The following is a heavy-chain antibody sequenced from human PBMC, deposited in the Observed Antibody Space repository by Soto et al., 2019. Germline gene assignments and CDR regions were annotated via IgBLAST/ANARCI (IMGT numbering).Heavy chain of an antibody. CDR1: GGAFSTYA. J-gene: IGHJ4*02. V-gene: IGHV1-69*13. Sequence: SVKVSCKAPGGAFSTYAISWVRQAPGQGLEWMGGIIPMFGTANYAQRFQDRVTITADESTNTVYMELSSLRSEDTAVYFCASGIQLWLRRINNGYSGWGQGTLVTVSS. CDR3: ASGIQLWLRRINNGYSG. CDR2: IIPMFGTA. D-gene: IGHD5-18*01.